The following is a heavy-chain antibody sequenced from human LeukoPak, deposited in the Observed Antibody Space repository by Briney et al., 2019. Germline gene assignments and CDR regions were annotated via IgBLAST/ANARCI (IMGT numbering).Heavy chain of an antibody. V-gene: IGHV1-18*01. CDR1: GYTFTSYG. J-gene: IGHJ6*02. CDR2: ISAYNGNT. Sequence: ASVRVSCKASGYTFTSYGISWVRQAPGQGLEWMGWISAYNGNTNYAQKLQGRVTMTTDTSTSTAYMELRSLRSDDTAVYYCARDYGDVNYYYYGMDVWGQGTTVTVSS. D-gene: IGHD4-17*01. CDR3: ARDYGDVNYYYYGMDV.